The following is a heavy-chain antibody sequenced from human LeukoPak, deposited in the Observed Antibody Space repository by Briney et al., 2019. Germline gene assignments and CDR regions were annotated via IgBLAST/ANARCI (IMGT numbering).Heavy chain of an antibody. V-gene: IGHV4-34*01. CDR3: ARANYDSSGHFDY. J-gene: IGHJ4*02. CDR2: INHSGST. D-gene: IGHD3-22*01. Sequence: SETLSLTCAVYGGSFSGYYWSWTRQPPGKGLEWIGEINHSGSTNYNPSLKSRVTISVDTSKNQFSLKLSSVTAADTAVYYCARANYDSSGHFDYWGQGTLVTVSS. CDR1: GGSFSGYY.